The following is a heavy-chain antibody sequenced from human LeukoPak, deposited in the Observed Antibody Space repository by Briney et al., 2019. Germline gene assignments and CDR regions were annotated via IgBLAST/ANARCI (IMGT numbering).Heavy chain of an antibody. J-gene: IGHJ5*02. CDR3: MGDFLERSDP. CDR2: ISSSGTTI. CDR1: GVIFSTYN. D-gene: IGHD3-3*01. Sequence: GGSLRLSCAASGVIFSTYNMNWVRQAPGKGLEWASYISSSGTTIYYADSVRGRFTISRDNAKNSLYLQMNSLRAEDTAVYHCMGDFLERSDPWGQGTLVTVSS. V-gene: IGHV3-48*01.